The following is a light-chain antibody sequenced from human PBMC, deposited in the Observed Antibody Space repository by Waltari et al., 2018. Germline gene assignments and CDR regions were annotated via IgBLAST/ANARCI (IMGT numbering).Light chain of an antibody. Sequence: QSVVTQPPSASGTPGQTVTITCSGSSSIIGRNTVNWYQKLPGTAPRLIIFDTNTWPSGVPDRCSGSKSGTSASLAISGLQPEDEGEYYCSVWDDRLNGNWLFGGGTKVTVL. CDR2: DTN. J-gene: IGLJ3*02. CDR3: SVWDDRLNGNWL. CDR1: SSIIGRNT. V-gene: IGLV1-44*01.